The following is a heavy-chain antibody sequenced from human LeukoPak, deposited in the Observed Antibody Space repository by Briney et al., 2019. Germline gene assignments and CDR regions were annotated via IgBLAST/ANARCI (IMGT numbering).Heavy chain of an antibody. CDR2: IIPIFGTA. V-gene: IGHV1-69*06. D-gene: IGHD1-7*01. J-gene: IGHJ5*02. Sequence: ASVKVSCKASGYTFTGYYMHWVRQAPGQGLEWMGGIIPIFGTANYAQKFQGRVTITADKSTSTAYMELSSLRSEDTAVYYCAREALELRDWFDPWGQGTLVTVSS. CDR1: GYTFTGYY. CDR3: AREALELRDWFDP.